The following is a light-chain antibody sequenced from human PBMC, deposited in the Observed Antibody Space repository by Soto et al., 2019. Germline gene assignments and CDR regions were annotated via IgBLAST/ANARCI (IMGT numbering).Light chain of an antibody. CDR2: DAS. Sequence: EIVMTQSPATLSVSXXXRXXLXCRASQTMANKLVWYQQQPGQVPRRLLYDASTTATGIPARFSGSGSGTDFTLTISRLEPDDFAVYYCQQHDSSPRTFGQGPKV. CDR3: QQHDSSPRT. V-gene: IGKV3-15*01. CDR1: QTMANK. J-gene: IGKJ1*01.